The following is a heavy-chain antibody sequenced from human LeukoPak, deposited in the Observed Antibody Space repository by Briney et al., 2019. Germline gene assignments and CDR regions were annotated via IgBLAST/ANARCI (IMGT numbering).Heavy chain of an antibody. CDR2: IFYSGRT. CDR3: ARDILATSIAALYY. V-gene: IGHV4-39*07. CDR1: GGSISTSNYY. J-gene: IGHJ4*02. Sequence: PSETQSLTCTVSGGSISTSNYYWGWIRQPPGKGLEWIGNIFYSGRTYYNPYLTIRVTMSVDTSKDQFSLRLTSINAADTAVHYCARDILATSIAALYYWGQGTLVTVSS. D-gene: IGHD6-13*01.